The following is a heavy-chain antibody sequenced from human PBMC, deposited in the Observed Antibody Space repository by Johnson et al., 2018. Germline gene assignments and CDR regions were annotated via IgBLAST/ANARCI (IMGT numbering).Heavy chain of an antibody. CDR3: AGASGGYYDAFDI. CDR1: GFTFSSYG. Sequence: QVQLVQSGGGVVQPGRSLRLSCAASGFTFSSYGMHWVRQAPGKGLEWVAVISYDESNKYYADSVKGRFTISRDNSKNTLYLQMDSLRAEETAVYYCAGASGGYYDAFDIWGQGTMVTVSS. J-gene: IGHJ3*02. D-gene: IGHD1-26*01. CDR2: ISYDESNK. V-gene: IGHV3-30*03.